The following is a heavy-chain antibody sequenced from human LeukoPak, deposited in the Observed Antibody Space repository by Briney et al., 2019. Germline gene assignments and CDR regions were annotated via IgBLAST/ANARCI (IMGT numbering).Heavy chain of an antibody. CDR3: ARESYDAFGI. CDR1: GFTFSSYA. Sequence: GRSLRLSCAASGFTFSSYAMHWVRQAPGKGLEWVAVISYDGSNKYYADSVKGRFTISRDNSKNTLYLQMNSLRAEDTAVYYCARESYDAFGIWGQGTMVTVSS. CDR2: ISYDGSNK. J-gene: IGHJ3*02. V-gene: IGHV3-30-3*01.